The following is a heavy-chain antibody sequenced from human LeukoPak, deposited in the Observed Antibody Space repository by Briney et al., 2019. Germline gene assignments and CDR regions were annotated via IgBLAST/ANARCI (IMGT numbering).Heavy chain of an antibody. J-gene: IGHJ3*02. D-gene: IGHD3-22*01. CDR2: IYSPGT. CDR1: AGSINSGDYY. Sequence: PSQTLSLTCTVSAGSINSGDYYWSWIRQPAGKGLEWIGRIYSPGTNYNYNPSVKSRVTISIDTSKNQFSLKLTSVTAADTAVYYCARGIGTSYDISRDDFDIWGQGTMVTVSS. CDR3: ARGIGTSYDISRDDFDI. V-gene: IGHV4-61*02.